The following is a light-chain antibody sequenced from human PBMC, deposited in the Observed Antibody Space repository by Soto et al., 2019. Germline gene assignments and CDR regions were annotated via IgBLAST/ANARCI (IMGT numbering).Light chain of an antibody. J-gene: IGLJ1*01. V-gene: IGLV8-61*01. CDR3: ALFMGNGISV. CDR2: STT. Sequence: QTVVTQESSFSVSPGGTLTLTCGLISGSVSTAHNPNWYQQTPGQAPRTLIYSTTTRSSGVPDRFSGSILGNKAALTITGAQADDESDYYCALFMGNGISVFGTGTKLTVL. CDR1: SGSVSTAHN.